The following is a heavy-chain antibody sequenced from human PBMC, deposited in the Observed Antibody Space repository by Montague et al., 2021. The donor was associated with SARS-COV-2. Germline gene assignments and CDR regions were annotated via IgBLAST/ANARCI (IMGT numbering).Heavy chain of an antibody. CDR1: GGSFSGYY. V-gene: IGHV4-34*01. Sequence: SETLSLTCAVYGGSFSGYYWTWIRQPPGKGLEWIGGINHSGSTNYNPSLKSRVTISVDTSKNQFSLKLRSVTAADTAVYYYARGQPPRITFGGIISYGLDVWGHGTTVTVSS. CDR2: INHSGST. CDR3: ARGQPPRITFGGIISYGLDV. D-gene: IGHD3-16*02. J-gene: IGHJ6*02.